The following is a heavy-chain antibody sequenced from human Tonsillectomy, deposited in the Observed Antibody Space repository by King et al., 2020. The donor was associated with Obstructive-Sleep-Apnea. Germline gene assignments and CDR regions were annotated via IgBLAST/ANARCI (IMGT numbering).Heavy chain of an antibody. J-gene: IGHJ4*02. V-gene: IGHV4-30-4*01. CDR2: IYHTGST. CDR3: ARTMMGHDVFDS. D-gene: IGHD3-22*01. CDR1: GGSINNADYY. Sequence: QLQESGPGLVKPSQTLSLTCSVSGGSINNADYYWSWIRQPPGKPLQWIGDIYHTGSTPFNPPLMSRLSISLNTPTHQFSLRLTSVTAAYTAVYYCARTMMGHDVFDSSGRGTLVTVSS.